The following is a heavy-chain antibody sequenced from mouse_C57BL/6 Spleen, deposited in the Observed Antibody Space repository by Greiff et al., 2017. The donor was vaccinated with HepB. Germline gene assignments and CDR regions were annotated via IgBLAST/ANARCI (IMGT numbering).Heavy chain of an antibody. J-gene: IGHJ4*01. CDR1: GYAFTNYL. Sequence: QVQLQQSGAELVRPGPSVKVSCKASGYAFTNYLIEWVKQRPGQGLEWIGVINPGSGGTNYNEKFKGKATLTADKSSSTAYMQLSSLTSEDSAVYFCARGGVTRAMDYWGQETSVTVSS. D-gene: IGHD2-2*01. CDR2: INPGSGGT. CDR3: ARGGVTRAMDY. V-gene: IGHV1-54*01.